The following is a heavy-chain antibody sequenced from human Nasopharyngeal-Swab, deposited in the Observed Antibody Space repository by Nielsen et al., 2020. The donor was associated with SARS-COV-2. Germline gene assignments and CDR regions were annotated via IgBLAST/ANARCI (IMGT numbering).Heavy chain of an antibody. J-gene: IGHJ6*02. CDR2: IWYDGSNK. CDR1: GFTFSSYG. D-gene: IGHD5-24*01. CDR3: ARDDPMASFDQDYYGMDV. Sequence: GESLKISCAASGFTFSSYGMHWVRQAPGKGLEWVAVIWYDGSNKYYSDSVKGRFTISRDNSKNTLYLQMNSLRAEDTAVYYCARDDPMASFDQDYYGMDVWGQGTTVTVSS. V-gene: IGHV3-33*01.